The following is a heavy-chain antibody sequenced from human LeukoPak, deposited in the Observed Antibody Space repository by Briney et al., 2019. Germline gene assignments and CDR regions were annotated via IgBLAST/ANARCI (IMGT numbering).Heavy chain of an antibody. Sequence: GGSLRLSCAASGFTFSSYWMSWVRQAPGKGLEWVANIKQDESEKYYVDSVKGRFTISRDNAKNSLYLQMNSLRAEDTAVYYCARVHTESLWFGESHNWFDPWGQGTLVTVSS. CDR1: GFTFSSYW. CDR3: ARVHTESLWFGESHNWFDP. CDR2: IKQDESEK. V-gene: IGHV3-7*01. J-gene: IGHJ5*02. D-gene: IGHD3-10*01.